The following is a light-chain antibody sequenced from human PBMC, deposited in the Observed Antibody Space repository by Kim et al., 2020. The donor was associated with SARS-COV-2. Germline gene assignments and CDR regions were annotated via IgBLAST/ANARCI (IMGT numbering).Light chain of an antibody. J-gene: IGKJ1*01. CDR1: QSVSSN. Sequence: VSPGERATLSCRASQSVSSNVAWYQQKPGQAPRILIYGASTRATGIPARFSGSGSGTEFTLTISSLQSEDFAVYYCQQYNNWLATFGQGTKVDIK. CDR3: QQYNNWLAT. V-gene: IGKV3-15*01. CDR2: GAS.